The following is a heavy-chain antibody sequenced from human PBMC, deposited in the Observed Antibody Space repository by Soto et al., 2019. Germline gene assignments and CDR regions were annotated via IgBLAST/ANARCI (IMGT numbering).Heavy chain of an antibody. CDR1: GGTFSSYA. CDR2: IIPIFGTA. CDR3: ARGPNCSGGSGYSIAFDI. Sequence: SVKVSCKASGGTFSSYAISWVRQAPGQGLEWMGGIIPIFGTANYAQKFQGRVTITADESTSTAYMELSSLRSEDTAVYYCARGPNCSGGSGYSIAFDIWGQGTMVTVS. D-gene: IGHD2-15*01. J-gene: IGHJ3*02. V-gene: IGHV1-69*13.